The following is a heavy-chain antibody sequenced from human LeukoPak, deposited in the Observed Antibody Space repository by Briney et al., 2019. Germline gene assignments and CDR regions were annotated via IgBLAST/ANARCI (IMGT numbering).Heavy chain of an antibody. CDR1: GGSLSDYY. D-gene: IGHD3-16*01. Sequence: SETLSLTCTVSGGSLSDYYWSWIRQPPGKGLEWVGYIYYSGSTNYNPSLKSRVTISVDTSKNQFSLKLSSVTAADTAVYYCASDPAYDYVWGSRPPVGAFDIWGQGTMVTVSS. CDR2: IYYSGST. J-gene: IGHJ3*02. CDR3: ASDPAYDYVWGSRPPVGAFDI. V-gene: IGHV4-59*12.